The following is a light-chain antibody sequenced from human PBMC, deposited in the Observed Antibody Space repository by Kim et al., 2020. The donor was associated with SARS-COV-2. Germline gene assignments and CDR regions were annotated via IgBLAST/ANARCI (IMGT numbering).Light chain of an antibody. J-gene: IGLJ3*02. V-gene: IGLV10-54*01. CDR1: SNNVGNQG. CDR3: SAWDSSLSAWV. Sequence: QAGLTQPPSVSKGLRQTATLTCTGNSNNVGNQGAAWLQQHQRHHPKLLSYRNNNRPSGISERLSASRSGNTASLTITGLQPEDEADYYCSAWDSSLSAWVFGGGTQLTVL. CDR2: RNN.